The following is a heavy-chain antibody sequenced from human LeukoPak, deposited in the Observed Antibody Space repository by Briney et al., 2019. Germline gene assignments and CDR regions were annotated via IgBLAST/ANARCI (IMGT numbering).Heavy chain of an antibody. D-gene: IGHD5-18*01. V-gene: IGHV1-2*02. CDR1: GYTFTGYY. CDR3: ARDTAMVTYWFDP. J-gene: IGHJ5*02. Sequence: ASVKVSCKASGYTFTGYYMHWVRQAPGQGLEWMGWINPNSGGTNYAQKFQGRVTMTRDASISTAYMELSRLRSDDTAVYYCARDTAMVTYWFDPWGQGTLVTVSS. CDR2: INPNSGGT.